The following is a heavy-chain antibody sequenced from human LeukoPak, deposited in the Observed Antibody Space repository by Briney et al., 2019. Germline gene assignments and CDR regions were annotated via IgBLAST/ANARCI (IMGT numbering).Heavy chain of an antibody. CDR3: ARRDYYDSSGYSPLFDY. CDR1: GFTFSAYA. J-gene: IGHJ4*02. Sequence: GGSLRLSCAASGFTFSAYAMSWVRQAPGKGLEWVSGMSGNGGTTYYADSVKGRFTISRDNSKNTLYLQMNSLRAEDTAVYYCARRDYYDSSGYSPLFDYWGQGTLVTVSS. CDR2: MSGNGGTT. D-gene: IGHD3-22*01. V-gene: IGHV3-23*01.